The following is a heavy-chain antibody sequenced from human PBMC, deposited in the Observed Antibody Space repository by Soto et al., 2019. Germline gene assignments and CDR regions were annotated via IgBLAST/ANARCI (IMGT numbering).Heavy chain of an antibody. CDR1: GGTFSSYA. CDR3: ARSRTDTMIVVVPYPFLY. Sequence: SVKVSCKASGGTFSSYAISWVRQAPGQGLEWMGGIIPIFGTANYAQKFQGRVTITADESTSTAYMELSSLRSEDTAVYYCARSRTDTMIVVVPYPFLYWGQGTLVTVSS. D-gene: IGHD3-22*01. CDR2: IIPIFGTA. V-gene: IGHV1-69*13. J-gene: IGHJ4*02.